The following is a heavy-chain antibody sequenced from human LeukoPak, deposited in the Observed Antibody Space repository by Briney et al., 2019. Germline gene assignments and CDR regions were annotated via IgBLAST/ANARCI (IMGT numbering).Heavy chain of an antibody. D-gene: IGHD3-22*01. CDR1: GFTFSNAW. V-gene: IGHV3-15*01. J-gene: IGHJ4*02. Sequence: GGSLRLSCAASGFTFSNAWMSWVRQAPGKGLEWVGRIKSKTDGGTTDCAAPVKGRFTISRDDSKNTLYLQMNSLKTEDTAVYYCSYYYDSSGHPNFDYWGQGTLVTVSS. CDR3: SYYYDSSGHPNFDY. CDR2: IKSKTDGGTT.